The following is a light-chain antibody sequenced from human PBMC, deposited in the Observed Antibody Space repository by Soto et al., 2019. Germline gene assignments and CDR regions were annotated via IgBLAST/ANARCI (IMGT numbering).Light chain of an antibody. J-gene: IGKJ5*01. CDR2: DAS. CDR1: QSVSSY. V-gene: IGKV3-11*01. CDR3: QQRSNWIT. Sequence: EIVLTQSPATLSLSPGERATLSCRASQSVSSYLVLYQQKAGQSPRLLIYDASNRATGIPARFSGSGSGTDFTLTISSLEPEDFAVYYCQQRSNWITFGQGTRLEIK.